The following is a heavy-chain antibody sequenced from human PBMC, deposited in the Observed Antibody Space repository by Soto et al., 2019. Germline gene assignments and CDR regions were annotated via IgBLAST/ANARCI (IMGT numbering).Heavy chain of an antibody. D-gene: IGHD2-21*02. CDR3: ERDPVAYCGGNCHPFDS. CDR2: ISCDGSNK. CDR1: GFTFSSYA. Sequence: QVQLVESGGGVVQPGRSLRLSCAASGFTFSSYAMHWVRQAPGKGLEWVAVISCDGSNKYYADSVKGRFTISRDNSKNTLYLHMNSLRGEDLSVYYSERDPVAYCGGNCHPFDSWGQGTLVTV. V-gene: IGHV3-30-3*01. J-gene: IGHJ4*02.